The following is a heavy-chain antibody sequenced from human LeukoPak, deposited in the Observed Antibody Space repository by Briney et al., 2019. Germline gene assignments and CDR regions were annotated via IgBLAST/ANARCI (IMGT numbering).Heavy chain of an antibody. CDR2: TYYRSKWFD. CDR3: ARWGWQQGIFDY. CDR1: GDSVSSHSAA. V-gene: IGHV6-1*01. J-gene: IGHJ4*02. D-gene: IGHD6-13*01. Sequence: SQTLSLTCAISGDSVSSHSAAWNWIRQSPSRGLEWLGRTYYRSKWFDDYAVSVKSRITINPDTSKNHFSLQLTSVTPEDTAVYYCARWGWQQGIFDYWGQGILVTVSS.